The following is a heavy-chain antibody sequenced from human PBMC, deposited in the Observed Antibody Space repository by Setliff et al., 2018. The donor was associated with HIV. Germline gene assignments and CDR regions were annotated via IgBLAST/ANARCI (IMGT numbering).Heavy chain of an antibody. CDR2: VYHTGST. V-gene: IGHV4-38-2*02. CDR1: GYSISSRYY. J-gene: IGHJ4*02. Sequence: PSETLSLTCTVSGYSISSRYYWGWIRQPPGKGLEWIGSVYHTGSTYYNPSLKSRVTMSADTSKNQFSLKLGSVTAADTAVYYCASSPAWRSDSGLHTFDYWGQGTLVTVSS. CDR3: ASSPAWRSDSGLHTFDY. D-gene: IGHD2-15*01.